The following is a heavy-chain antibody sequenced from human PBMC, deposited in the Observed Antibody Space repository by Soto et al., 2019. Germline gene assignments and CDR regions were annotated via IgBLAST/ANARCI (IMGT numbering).Heavy chain of an antibody. CDR2: VRSKTNNYAT. J-gene: IGHJ4*02. Sequence: DVQVVQSGGGLVQPGGSLKLSCAASGFAFSDSAMHWVRQASGKGLEWVARVRSKTNNYATAYPVSVRGRFTVSRDDSMGTTYLQMNSLKTEDTAMYYCTNNFVWGQGVLVTVSS. CDR1: GFAFSDSA. CDR3: TNNFV. D-gene: IGHD2-15*01. V-gene: IGHV3-73*01.